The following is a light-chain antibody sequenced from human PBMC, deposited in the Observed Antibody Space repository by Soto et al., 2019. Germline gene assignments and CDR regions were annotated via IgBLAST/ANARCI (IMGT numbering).Light chain of an antibody. J-gene: IGLJ1*01. CDR2: EVS. CDR3: SLCSSTTTYV. CDR1: SSDVGSYNR. Sequence: QSALTQPPSVSGSPGQSVTISCTGTSSDVGSYNRVSWYQQPPGTAPKLLIYEVSNRPSGVPDRFSGSKSGNTASLTISGLQAEGEADYYCSLCSSTTTYVFGTGTKLTVL. V-gene: IGLV2-18*01.